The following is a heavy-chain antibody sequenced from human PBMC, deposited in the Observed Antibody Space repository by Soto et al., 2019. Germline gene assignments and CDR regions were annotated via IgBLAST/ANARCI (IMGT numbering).Heavy chain of an antibody. Sequence: DVQLVESGGGLVQPGGSLRLSCVASGFRFSSYWMNWVRQAPGKGLEWVANIKQDGSEKYHVDSVKGRFTISRDNAKKSVYLQMNSLRVEDTAVYYCERGSDIVCDVWGQGTTVTVSS. CDR1: GFRFSSYW. CDR2: IKQDGSEK. V-gene: IGHV3-7*01. J-gene: IGHJ6*01. D-gene: IGHD2-15*01. CDR3: ERGSDIVCDV.